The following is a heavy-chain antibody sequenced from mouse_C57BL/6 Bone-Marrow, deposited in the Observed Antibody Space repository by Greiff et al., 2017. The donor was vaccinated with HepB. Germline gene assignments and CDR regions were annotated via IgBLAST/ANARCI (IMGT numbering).Heavy chain of an antibody. J-gene: IGHJ4*01. CDR2: IYPRSGNT. D-gene: IGHD6-1*01. CDR3: ARSLPFCYYAMDY. Sequence: QVQLQQSGAELARPGASVKLSCKASGYTFTSYGISWVKQRTGQGLEWIGEIYPRSGNTYYNEKFKGTATLTADKSSSTAYMELRSLTSEDSAVYFCARSLPFCYYAMDYWGQGTSVTVSS. V-gene: IGHV1-81*01. CDR1: GYTFTSYG.